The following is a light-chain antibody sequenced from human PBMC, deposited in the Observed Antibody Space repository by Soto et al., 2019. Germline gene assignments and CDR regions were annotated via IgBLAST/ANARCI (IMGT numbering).Light chain of an antibody. CDR1: QYVSSSS. CDR3: QQYGSSPRT. CDR2: DAS. J-gene: IGKJ1*01. V-gene: IGKV3-20*01. Sequence: EIVLTQSPGTLSLPPGERATLSCRASQYVSSSSLAWYQQKRGQAPRLLIHDASSRATGIPDRFSGSGSGTDFTLTISRLEPEDFAVYYCQQYGSSPRTFGQGTKVDIK.